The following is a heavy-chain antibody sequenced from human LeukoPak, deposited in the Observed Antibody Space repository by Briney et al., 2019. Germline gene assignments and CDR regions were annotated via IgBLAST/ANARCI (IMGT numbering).Heavy chain of an antibody. CDR1: GFTFSGSA. Sequence: GGSLRLSCAASGFTFSGSAMHWVRQASGKGLEWVGRIRSKANSYATAYAASVKGRFTISRDNSKNTLYLQMNSLRTEDTALYYCARIRRSILSTSRYGRYFDLWGRGTLVSVSS. V-gene: IGHV3-73*01. CDR3: ARIRRSILSTSRYGRYFDL. J-gene: IGHJ2*01. D-gene: IGHD2-2*01. CDR2: IRSKANSYAT.